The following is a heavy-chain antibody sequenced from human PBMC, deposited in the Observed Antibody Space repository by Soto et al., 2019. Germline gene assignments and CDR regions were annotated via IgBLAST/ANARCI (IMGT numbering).Heavy chain of an antibody. CDR3: AKDNYYGSGSLDY. CDR2: ISYDGSNK. D-gene: IGHD3-10*01. Sequence: QVQLVESGGGVVQPGRSLRLSCAASGFTFSSYGMHWVRQAPGKGLEWVAVISYDGSNKYYADSVKGRFTISRDNSKNTLYLQMNSLRAEDTAVYYCAKDNYYGSGSLDYWGQGTLVTVSS. V-gene: IGHV3-30*18. J-gene: IGHJ4*02. CDR1: GFTFSSYG.